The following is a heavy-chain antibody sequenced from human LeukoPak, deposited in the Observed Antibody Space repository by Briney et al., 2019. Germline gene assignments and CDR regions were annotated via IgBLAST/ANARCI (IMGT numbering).Heavy chain of an antibody. J-gene: IGHJ4*02. V-gene: IGHV4-31*03. CDR3: ATTVGSYFDY. Sequence: SETLSLTCTVSGGSISRSAYYWSWIRLYPGKGLEWIGYIYHTGSTYYNPSLKSRVTMSVDTSENQFSLNLSSVTAADTAVYYCATTVGSYFDYWSQGTLVTVSS. D-gene: IGHD3-16*01. CDR2: IYHTGST. CDR1: GGSISRSAYY.